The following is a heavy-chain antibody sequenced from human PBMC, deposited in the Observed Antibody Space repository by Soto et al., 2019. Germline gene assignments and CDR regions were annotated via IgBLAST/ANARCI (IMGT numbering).Heavy chain of an antibody. J-gene: IGHJ6*02. D-gene: IGHD6-19*01. Sequence: QLQLQESGPGLVKPSETLSLTCTVSGGSISSSSYYWGWIRQPPGKGLEWIGSIYYSGSTYYNPSLKRRVTISVDTAKTQSSLTLSSVTAADTAVYYCARLGYSSGWWDYGMDVWGQGTTVTVSS. V-gene: IGHV4-39*01. CDR2: IYYSGST. CDR1: GGSISSSSYY. CDR3: ARLGYSSGWWDYGMDV.